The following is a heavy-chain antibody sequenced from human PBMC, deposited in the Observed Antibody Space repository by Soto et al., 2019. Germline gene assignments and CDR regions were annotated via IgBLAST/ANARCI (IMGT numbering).Heavy chain of an antibody. CDR3: ARAAAAGNGRRMDV. J-gene: IGHJ6*02. Sequence: ASVKVSCKTSGFTLSSSAVHWVRQARGHRLQWIGWIDVGGGNTNYAQMDQEGVTISSDRSTSTAYMELTSLTPEDTAVYYCARAAAAGNGRRMDVWGQGTTVTVS. CDR1: GFTLSSSA. D-gene: IGHD6-25*01. V-gene: IGHV1-58*01. CDR2: IDVGGGNT.